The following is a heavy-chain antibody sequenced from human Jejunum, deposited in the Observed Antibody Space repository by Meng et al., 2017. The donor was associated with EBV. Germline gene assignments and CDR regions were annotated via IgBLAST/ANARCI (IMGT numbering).Heavy chain of an antibody. D-gene: IGHD4-17*01. Sequence: EVQLVESGGGLVKPGGSLRLSCAASGFTFSSYSMNWVRQAPGKWLEWVSSISSSSNYIYYPDSVKGRFTISRDNAKNSLYLQMNSLRAEDTAVYYCARDAKTVTQYYFDYWGQGTLGTVDS. CDR1: GFTFSSYS. CDR3: ARDAKTVTQYYFDY. V-gene: IGHV3-21*01. J-gene: IGHJ4*02. CDR2: ISSSSNYI.